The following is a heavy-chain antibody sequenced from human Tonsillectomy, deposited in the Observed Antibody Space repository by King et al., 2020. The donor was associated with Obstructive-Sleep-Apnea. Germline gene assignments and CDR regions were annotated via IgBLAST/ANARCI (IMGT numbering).Heavy chain of an antibody. CDR2: SWHEERRI. J-gene: IGHJ5*01. Sequence: VQLVESGGGVVQPGSSLRLSCAASGFTFSGYSMHLVRQAAGKGVESLAGSWHEERRIEYGVSVKGRFIISRDNSKNMVYLQMTSLRADDTAMYFCARDLAVLRGDHPDNWLDFWGQGILVTVSS. D-gene: IGHD3-10*01. V-gene: IGHV3-33*01. CDR1: GFTFSGYS. CDR3: ARDLAVLRGDHPDNWLDF.